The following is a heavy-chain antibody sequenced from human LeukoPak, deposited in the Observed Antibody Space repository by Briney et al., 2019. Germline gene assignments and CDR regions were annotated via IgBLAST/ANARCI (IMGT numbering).Heavy chain of an antibody. CDR3: AVQDFWSGYSHYMDV. CDR1: GGSISSSSYY. Sequence: AGTLSLTCTVSGGSISSSSYYWGWIRQPPGKGLEGIGSIYYSGSTYYNPSLKSRVTISVDTSKNHFSLKLSSVTAADTAVYYCAVQDFWSGYSHYMDVWGKGTTVTVSS. CDR2: IYYSGST. V-gene: IGHV4-39*02. J-gene: IGHJ6*03. D-gene: IGHD3-3*01.